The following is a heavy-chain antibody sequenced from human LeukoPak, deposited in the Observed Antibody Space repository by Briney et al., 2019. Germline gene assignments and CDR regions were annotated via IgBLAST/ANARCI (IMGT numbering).Heavy chain of an antibody. CDR2: IIPILGIA. J-gene: IGHJ4*02. CDR1: GGTFSSYA. V-gene: IGHV1-69*04. Sequence: ASVKVSCKASGGTFSSYAISWVRQAPGQGLEWMGRIIPILGIANYAQKFQGRVTITADKSTSTAYMELSSLRSEDTAVYYCASHQRRYFDWLPGAPYYFDYWGQGTLVTVSS. D-gene: IGHD3-9*01. CDR3: ASHQRRYFDWLPGAPYYFDY.